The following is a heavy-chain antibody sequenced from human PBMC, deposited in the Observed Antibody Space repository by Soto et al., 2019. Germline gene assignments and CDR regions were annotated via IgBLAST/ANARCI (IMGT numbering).Heavy chain of an antibody. Sequence: QVQLVQSGAEVKKPGASVKVSCKASGYNIHSYGITWVRQAPGQGLEWLGWISAYNGETHSGQMLQGRVSLTIDIPTSTAYMELRSLRPDYTAVYYCARDLEESGDVWTGVGLYWGQGTRVTASS. V-gene: IGHV1-18*01. CDR2: ISAYNGET. J-gene: IGHJ4*02. CDR3: ARDLEESGDVWTGVGLY. CDR1: GYNIHSYG. D-gene: IGHD3-3*01.